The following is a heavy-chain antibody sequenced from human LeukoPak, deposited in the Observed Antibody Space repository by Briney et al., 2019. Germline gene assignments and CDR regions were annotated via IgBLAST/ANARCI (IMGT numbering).Heavy chain of an antibody. Sequence: PSQTLSLTCAVSGDSISSGDYYWSWIRQPAGKGLEWIGRISSSGSTNYNPSLKSRVTISVDTSKNQFSLKLSSVTAADTAVYYCARAPITMIVVDQRGVAFDIWGQGTMVTVSS. V-gene: IGHV4-61*02. D-gene: IGHD3-22*01. CDR3: ARAPITMIVVDQRGVAFDI. CDR1: GDSISSGDYY. J-gene: IGHJ3*02. CDR2: ISSSGST.